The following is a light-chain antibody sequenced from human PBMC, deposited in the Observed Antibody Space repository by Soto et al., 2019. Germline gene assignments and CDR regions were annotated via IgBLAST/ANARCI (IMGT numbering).Light chain of an antibody. V-gene: IGLV2-14*03. CDR2: DVS. J-gene: IGLJ1*01. CDR3: SSYTSSSTLVV. CDR1: SSDVGGYNY. Sequence: LTQPASVSGSPGQSITISCTGTSSDVGGYNYVSWYQQHPGKAPKLMIYDVSNRPSGVSNRFSGSKSGNTASLTISGLQAEDEADYYCSSYTSSSTLVVFGPGTKVT.